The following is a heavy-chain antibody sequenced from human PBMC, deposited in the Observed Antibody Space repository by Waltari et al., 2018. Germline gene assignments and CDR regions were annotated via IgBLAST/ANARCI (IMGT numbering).Heavy chain of an antibody. CDR2: ISSSSSYI. Sequence: EVQLVESGGGLVKPGGSLRLSCAASGFTFSSYSMNWVRQAPGKGLAWVASISSSSSYIYYADSVKGRFTISRDNAKNSLYLQMNSLRAEDTAVYYCARDGSSSWGYYYYYMDVWGKGTTVTISS. CDR1: GFTFSSYS. D-gene: IGHD6-6*01. CDR3: ARDGSSSWGYYYYYMDV. V-gene: IGHV3-21*01. J-gene: IGHJ6*03.